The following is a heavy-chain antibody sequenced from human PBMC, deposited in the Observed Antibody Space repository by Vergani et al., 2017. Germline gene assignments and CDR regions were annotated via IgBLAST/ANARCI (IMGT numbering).Heavy chain of an antibody. D-gene: IGHD3-10*01. CDR1: GGTFSSYT. J-gene: IGHJ4*02. CDR2: IIPILGIA. Sequence: QVQLVQSGAEVKKPGSSVKVSCKASGGTFSSYTISWVRQAPGQGLEWMGRIIPILGIANYAQKFQGRVTITADKSTSTAYMELSSLRSEDTAVYYCARGPYGSGSYFVVQFDYWGQGTLVTVSS. V-gene: IGHV1-69*02. CDR3: ARGPYGSGSYFVVQFDY.